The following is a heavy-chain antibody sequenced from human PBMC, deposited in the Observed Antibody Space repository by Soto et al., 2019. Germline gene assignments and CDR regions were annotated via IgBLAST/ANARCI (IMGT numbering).Heavy chain of an antibody. D-gene: IGHD6-19*01. J-gene: IGHJ4*02. CDR2: TTGGGGST. CDR1: GFIFDLYA. CDR3: TKDIQSTGYTSGXFDL. Sequence: GGSLRLSCAASGFIFDLYAMSWVRQAPGKGLEWVSGTTGGGGSTDYADSVKDRFTMSRDNSKNTLHLQMNSLRVEDTAIYYCTKDIQSTGYTSGXFDLWGQGPLVTVSS. V-gene: IGHV3-23*01.